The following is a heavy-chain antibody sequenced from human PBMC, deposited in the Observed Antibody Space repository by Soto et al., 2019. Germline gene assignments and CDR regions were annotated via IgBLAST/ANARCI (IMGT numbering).Heavy chain of an antibody. CDR1: GYTFTSYG. CDR2: ISAYNDKT. CDR3: ARFTGISKWTFDS. J-gene: IGHJ4*02. V-gene: IGHV1-18*01. Sequence: QVQLVQSGAEVKKPGASVEVSCRASGYTFTSYGISWVRQAPGQGLEWMGWISAYNDKTTYAQKFQGRLTMTTDTSSNTAYMELRSLRYDDTAVYYCARFTGISKWTFDSWGQGTLVTVSS. D-gene: IGHD1-26*01.